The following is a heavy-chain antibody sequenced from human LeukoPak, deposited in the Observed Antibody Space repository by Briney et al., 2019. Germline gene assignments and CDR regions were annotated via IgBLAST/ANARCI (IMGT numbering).Heavy chain of an antibody. CDR2: ISAYNGNT. Sequence: ASVKVSCKASGYTFTSYGISWVRQAPGQGLEWMGWISAYNGNTNYAQKLQGRVTMTTDTSTSTAYMELRSLRSDDTAVYYCAREDYDILTGYYIDCWGQGTLVTVSS. CDR1: GYTFTSYG. D-gene: IGHD3-9*01. V-gene: IGHV1-18*01. CDR3: AREDYDILTGYYIDC. J-gene: IGHJ4*02.